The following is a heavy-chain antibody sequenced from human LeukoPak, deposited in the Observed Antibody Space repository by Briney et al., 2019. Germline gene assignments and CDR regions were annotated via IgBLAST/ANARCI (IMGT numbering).Heavy chain of an antibody. V-gene: IGHV4-59*01. CDR3: TRTVYDSSGYYYFFDY. Sequence: SETLFLTCTVSGGSISSYYWSWIRQPPGKGLEWIGYVYYSGSTSYNPSLKSRVTISVDTSKNQFSLKLSFVTAADTAVYYCTRTVYDSSGYYYFFDYWGQGTLVTVSS. CDR2: VYYSGST. CDR1: GGSISSYY. J-gene: IGHJ4*02. D-gene: IGHD3-22*01.